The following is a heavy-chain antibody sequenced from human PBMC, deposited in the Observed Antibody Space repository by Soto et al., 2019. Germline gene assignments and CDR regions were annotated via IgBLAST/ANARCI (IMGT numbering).Heavy chain of an antibody. CDR1: GGSINSTFFY. CDR2: IYYSGTT. J-gene: IGHJ5*02. CDR3: ARQKWEQPKWFDP. V-gene: IGHV4-39*01. Sequence: QLQLQGSGPGMVKPSETLSLTCTISGGSINSTFFYWGWIRQPPGKGLEWIGSIYYSGTTFYNPSLKSRVTISVDTSRNQFSLKLSSVTAADTAVYYCARQKWEQPKWFDPWGQGTLVTVSS. D-gene: IGHD1-26*01.